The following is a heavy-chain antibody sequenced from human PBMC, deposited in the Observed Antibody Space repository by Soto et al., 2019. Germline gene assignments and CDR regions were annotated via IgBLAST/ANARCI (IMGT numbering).Heavy chain of an antibody. CDR3: AREQYSHYGLDV. Sequence: HPGGSLRLSCAASGFTFNTYWMHWVRQVPGKGLVWVSRINKDGSTTDYADSVQGRFTISRDNAKDTLYLQMNSLRAEDTAVYYCAREQYSHYGLDVWGQGTTVTVSS. D-gene: IGHD4-4*01. V-gene: IGHV3-74*01. J-gene: IGHJ6*02. CDR1: GFTFNTYW. CDR2: INKDGSTT.